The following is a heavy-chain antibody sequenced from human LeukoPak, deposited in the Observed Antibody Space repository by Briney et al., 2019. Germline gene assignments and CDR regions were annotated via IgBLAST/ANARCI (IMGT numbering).Heavy chain of an antibody. Sequence: GGSLRLSCAASGFTFSSYGMHWVRQAPGKGLEWVAVISYDGSNKYYADSVKGRFTISRDNSKNTLYLQMNSLRAEDTAVYYCAKLRDSESYFGGRGYFDYWGQESLVTVSS. CDR3: AKLRDSESYFGGRGYFDY. J-gene: IGHJ4*02. CDR1: GFTFSSYG. CDR2: ISYDGSNK. D-gene: IGHD1-26*01. V-gene: IGHV3-30*18.